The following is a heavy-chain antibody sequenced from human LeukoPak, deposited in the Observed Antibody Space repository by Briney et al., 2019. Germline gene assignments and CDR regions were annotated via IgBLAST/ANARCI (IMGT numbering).Heavy chain of an antibody. D-gene: IGHD2-2*01. J-gene: IGHJ5*01. CDR2: ISASGGTT. V-gene: IGHV3-23*01. Sequence: PGGSLRLSCAASGFTFNNYAMSWVRQAPGKGLEWVSAISASGGTTYYADSVKGRFTISRDNSENTLFLQMNSLRAEDTAVYYCAKEHREYCSSTSCPNWFDSWGQGTLVTVSS. CDR3: AKEHREYCSSTSCPNWFDS. CDR1: GFTFNNYA.